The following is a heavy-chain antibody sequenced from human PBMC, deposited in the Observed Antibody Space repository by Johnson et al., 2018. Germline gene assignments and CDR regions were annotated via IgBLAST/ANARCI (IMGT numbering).Heavy chain of an antibody. CDR1: GFTFSSYG. CDR2: IWFDGTNK. CDR3: ARAENYYYYYMDV. V-gene: IGHV3-33*08. Sequence: QVQLVESGGGVVQPGRSLRLSCAASGFTFSSYGMHWVRQAPGKGLEWVALIWFDGTNKYYADSVKGRFTISRDNSKNTLYLQMNSLRAEDTAVYYCARAENYYYYYMDVWGKGTTVTVSS. J-gene: IGHJ6*03.